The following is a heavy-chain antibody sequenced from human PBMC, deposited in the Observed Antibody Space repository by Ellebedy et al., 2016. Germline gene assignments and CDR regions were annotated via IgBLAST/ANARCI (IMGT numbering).Heavy chain of an antibody. D-gene: IGHD2-15*01. Sequence: SETLSLXXTVSGGSISSYYWSWIRQPPGKGLEWIGYIYYSGSTNYNPSLKSRVTISVDTSKNQFSLKLSSVTAADTAVYYCARDGDVAAYDYWGQGTLVTVSS. V-gene: IGHV4-59*12. CDR1: GGSISSYY. CDR2: IYYSGST. J-gene: IGHJ4*02. CDR3: ARDGDVAAYDY.